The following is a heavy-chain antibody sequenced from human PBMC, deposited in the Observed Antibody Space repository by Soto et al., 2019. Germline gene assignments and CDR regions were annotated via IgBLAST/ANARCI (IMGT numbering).Heavy chain of an antibody. J-gene: IGHJ5*02. CDR2: FYNTGFI. D-gene: IGHD1-1*01. V-gene: IGHV3-53*01. CDR3: ARHDRLDP. CDR1: GFPVSVDS. Sequence: EVQLVESGGGVIQPGGSLRLSCAASGFPVSVDSMIWVRQAPGKGLEWVSLFYNTGFIHYEDSVKGRFTISRDNSKNTLYLQMNSPRAEDTAVYFCARHDRLDPWGQGTLVTVSS.